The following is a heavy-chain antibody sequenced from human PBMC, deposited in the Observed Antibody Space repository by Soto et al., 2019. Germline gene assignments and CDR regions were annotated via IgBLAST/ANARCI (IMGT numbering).Heavy chain of an antibody. V-gene: IGHV3-30-3*01. Sequence: GGSLRLSCAASGFTFSSYAMHWVRQAPGKGLEWVAVISYDGSNKYYADSVKGRFTISRDNSKNTLYLQMNSLRAEDTAVYYCARDGNETPTYYDILTGYSTATYGMDVWGQGTTVTVSS. CDR3: ARDGNETPTYYDILTGYSTATYGMDV. D-gene: IGHD3-9*01. CDR1: GFTFSSYA. CDR2: ISYDGSNK. J-gene: IGHJ6*02.